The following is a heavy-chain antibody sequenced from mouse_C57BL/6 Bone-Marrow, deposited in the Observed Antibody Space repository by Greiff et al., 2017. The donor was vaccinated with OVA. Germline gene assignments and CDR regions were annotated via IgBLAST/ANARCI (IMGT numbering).Heavy chain of an antibody. CDR1: GFTFTDYY. CDR2: IRNKANGYTT. V-gene: IGHV7-3*01. Sequence: EVKLVESGGGLVQPGGSLSLSCAASGFTFTDYYMSWVRQPPGKALEWLGFIRNKANGYTTEYSASVKGRFTISRDNSQSILYLQMNALRAEDSATYYCARNYYGSRYFDYWGQGTTLTVSS. J-gene: IGHJ2*01. D-gene: IGHD1-1*01. CDR3: ARNYYGSRYFDY.